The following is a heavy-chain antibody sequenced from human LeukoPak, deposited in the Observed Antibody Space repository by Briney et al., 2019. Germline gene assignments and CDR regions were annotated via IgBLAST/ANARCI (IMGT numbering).Heavy chain of an antibody. D-gene: IGHD3-10*01. Sequence: GGSLRLSCVASGFTFSSSWMSWVRQAPGKGLEWVANIKQDGSEKYYVDSVKGRFTISRDNAKNSLYLQMNSLRAEDTAVYYCARDSRYYYGSGSYESHWGQGTLVTVSS. J-gene: IGHJ4*02. CDR2: IKQDGSEK. CDR1: GFTFSSSW. CDR3: ARDSRYYYGSGSYESH. V-gene: IGHV3-7*01.